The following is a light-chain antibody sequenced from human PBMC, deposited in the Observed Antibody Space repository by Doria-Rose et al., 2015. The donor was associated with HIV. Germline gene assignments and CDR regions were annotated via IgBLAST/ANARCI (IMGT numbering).Light chain of an antibody. J-gene: IGKJ5*01. CDR3: QQYGTSRGT. CDR2: DAS. CDR1: QRVKSRY. Sequence: TQYTRTLSLSPGERATLSCRARQRVKSRYLAWYQQKPGQAPRLLIYDASTRATGIPDRFSGSGSGTDLTLTISRLEPEDVAVYYCQQYGTSRGTFGQGTRLEIK. V-gene: IGKV3-20*01.